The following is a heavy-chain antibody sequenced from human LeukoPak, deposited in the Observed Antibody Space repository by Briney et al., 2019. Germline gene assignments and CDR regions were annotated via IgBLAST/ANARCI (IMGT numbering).Heavy chain of an antibody. J-gene: IGHJ4*02. D-gene: IGHD6-19*01. CDR3: ARGREEYSSGWFRFDY. CDR2: IYHSGST. CDR1: GGSISSSNW. Sequence: PSGTLSLTCAVSGGSISSSNWWSWVRQPPGKGLEWIGEIYHSGSTNYNPSLKSRVTIPVDKSKNQFSLKLSSVTAADTAVYYCARGREEYSSGWFRFDYWGQGALVTVSS. V-gene: IGHV4-4*02.